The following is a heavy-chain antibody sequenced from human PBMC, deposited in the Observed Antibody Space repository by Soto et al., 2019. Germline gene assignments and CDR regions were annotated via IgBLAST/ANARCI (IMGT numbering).Heavy chain of an antibody. J-gene: IGHJ4*02. CDR1: GYIFTNYG. CDR2: ISGYNGYP. V-gene: IGHV1-18*01. D-gene: IGHD6-13*01. CDR3: ARASAGALYDF. Sequence: QVQLVQSGAEVRKPGASVNVSCKTSGYIFTNYGVAWARQAPGQGLELVAWISGYNGYPKHTQKFQGRVTVTTDTTTRTGYMELRNLRSDHTAVYYCARASAGALYDFWGQGTRVTVSS.